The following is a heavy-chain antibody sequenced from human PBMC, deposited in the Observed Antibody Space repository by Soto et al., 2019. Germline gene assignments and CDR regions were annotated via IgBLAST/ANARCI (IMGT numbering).Heavy chain of an antibody. V-gene: IGHV3-23*01. Sequence: EVQLLESGGGLLQPGGSLRLSCATSGVTFNNYAMSWVRQAPGKGLEWVSTLSGGGVSTYYADPVKGRFTISRDSSKNTLFQQKNSLRAEDTAVYYCARNGYNGDYYYYCMDVWGQGTPVTVSS. CDR2: LSGGGVST. D-gene: IGHD5-12*01. CDR3: ARNGYNGDYYYYCMDV. CDR1: GVTFNNYA. J-gene: IGHJ6*02.